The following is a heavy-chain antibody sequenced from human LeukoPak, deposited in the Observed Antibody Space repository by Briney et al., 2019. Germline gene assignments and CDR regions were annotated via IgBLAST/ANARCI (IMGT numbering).Heavy chain of an antibody. CDR1: GGSISSYY. CDR3: ARDSNWSRAFDI. Sequence: PSETLSLTCTVSGGSISSYYWSWIRQPPGKGLEWIGYIYYSRSTNYNPSLKSRVTISVDTSKNQFSLKLSSVTAADTAVYYCARDSNWSRAFDIWGQGTMVTVSS. CDR2: IYYSRST. D-gene: IGHD3-3*01. V-gene: IGHV4-59*01. J-gene: IGHJ3*02.